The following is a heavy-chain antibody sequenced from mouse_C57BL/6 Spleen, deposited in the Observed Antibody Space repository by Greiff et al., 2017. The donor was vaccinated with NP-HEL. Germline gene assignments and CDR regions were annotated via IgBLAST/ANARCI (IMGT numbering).Heavy chain of an antibody. J-gene: IGHJ1*03. CDR2: IDPEDGET. CDR1: GFNIKDYY. Sequence: VHVKQSGAELVKPGASVKLSCTASGFNIKDYYMHWVKQRTEQGLEWIGRIDPEDGETKYAPKFQGKATITADTSSNTAYLQLSSLTSEDTAVYYCASSSTVVAPYWYFDVWGTGTTVTVSS. CDR3: ASSSTVVAPYWYFDV. D-gene: IGHD1-1*01. V-gene: IGHV14-2*01.